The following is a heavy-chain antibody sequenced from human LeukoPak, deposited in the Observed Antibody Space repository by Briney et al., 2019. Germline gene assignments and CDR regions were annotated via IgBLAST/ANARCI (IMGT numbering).Heavy chain of an antibody. CDR3: ASGRVTYYYDSSGSDVDY. J-gene: IGHJ4*02. CDR1: AFTFSSYG. CDR2: IQYDRTNE. V-gene: IGHV3-30*02. D-gene: IGHD3-22*01. Sequence: GGSLRLSCAASAFTFSSYGMHWVRQAPGKGLEWVAYIQYDRTNEQYAHSVKGRFRISRDNSNNILYLQMNSLRTEDTAVYYCASGRVTYYYDSSGSDVDYWGQGTLVTVSS.